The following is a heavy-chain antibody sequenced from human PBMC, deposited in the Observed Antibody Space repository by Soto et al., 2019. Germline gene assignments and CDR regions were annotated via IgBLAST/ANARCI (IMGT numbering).Heavy chain of an antibody. CDR3: ATLTGSH. CDR1: GFSLSTDGVG. V-gene: IGHV2-5*02. CDR2: IYWDDDK. Sequence: ITLKESGPPLVKPTQTLTLTCRFSGFSLSTDGVGVGWVRQPPGLALEWLAMIYWDDDKHYNASLKSRLSITKDSSKSQVVLTMTNMGPVDTGTYYCATLTGSHWGQGALVTVSS. J-gene: IGHJ1*01. D-gene: IGHD3-16*01.